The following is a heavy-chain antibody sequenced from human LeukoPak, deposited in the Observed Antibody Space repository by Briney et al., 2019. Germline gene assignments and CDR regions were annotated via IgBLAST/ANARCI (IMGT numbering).Heavy chain of an antibody. D-gene: IGHD6-19*01. CDR1: GGSISSYY. Sequence: SETLSLTCTVSGGSISSYYWSWIRQPAGKGLEWIGRIYTSGSANYNPSLKSRVTMSVDTSKNQFSLKLSSVTAADTAVYYCARESVYSSGGGLVDYWGQGTLVTVSS. CDR2: IYTSGSA. V-gene: IGHV4-4*07. CDR3: ARESVYSSGGGLVDY. J-gene: IGHJ4*02.